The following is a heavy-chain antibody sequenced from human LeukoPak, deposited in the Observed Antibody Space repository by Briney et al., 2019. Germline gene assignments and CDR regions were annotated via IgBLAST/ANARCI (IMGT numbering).Heavy chain of an antibody. Sequence: ASVNVSRKSSVYTFATYGITWVRQAPGQGLEWMGWISAYNVNTNYAQKLQGRVTMTTDTSTSTAYMELRSLRSDDTAVYYCARGTYFDYWGQGTLVTVSS. CDR1: VYTFATYG. CDR3: ARGTYFDY. J-gene: IGHJ4*02. V-gene: IGHV1-18*01. CDR2: ISAYNVNT. D-gene: IGHD3-16*01.